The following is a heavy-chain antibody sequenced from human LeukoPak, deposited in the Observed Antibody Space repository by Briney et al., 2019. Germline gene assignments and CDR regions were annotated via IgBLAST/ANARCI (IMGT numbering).Heavy chain of an antibody. V-gene: IGHV3-23*01. CDR2: IIDSGDIT. CDR3: AKLGGQEVYNYYVGV. Sequence: GRSLRLSCEASGFTFSSYAMSWVRQAPGKGLEWVSGIIDSGDITYYANSVKGRFTISRDNSKNTLYLRMNSLRAEDTAVYYCAKLGGQEVYNYYVGVWGKGTTVAVSS. J-gene: IGHJ6*03. D-gene: IGHD3-16*01. CDR1: GFTFSSYA.